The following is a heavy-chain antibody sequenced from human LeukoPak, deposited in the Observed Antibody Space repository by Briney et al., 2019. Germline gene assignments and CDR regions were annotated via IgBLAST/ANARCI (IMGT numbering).Heavy chain of an antibody. V-gene: IGHV1-69*05. CDR3: ARVLDPIMITFGGVIAHNIFDY. Sequence: SVKVSCKASGGTFSSYAISWVRQAPGQGLEWMGRIIPIFGTANYAQKFQGRVTITTDESTSTAYMELSSLRSEDTAVYYCARVLDPIMITFGGVIAHNIFDYWGQGTLVTVSS. J-gene: IGHJ4*02. D-gene: IGHD3-16*02. CDR2: IIPIFGTA. CDR1: GGTFSSYA.